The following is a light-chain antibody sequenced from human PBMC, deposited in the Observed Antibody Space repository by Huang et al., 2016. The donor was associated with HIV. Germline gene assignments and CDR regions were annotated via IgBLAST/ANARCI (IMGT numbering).Light chain of an antibody. Sequence: ERVMTQSPATLSLAPGERVTLSCRASTSGSSNLAWYQQRPGRAPRLPIHGASTRATGIPARFSGSGSGTDFTLAISSLQSEDSGVYFCQQYDNWPLTFGQGTRLEIK. CDR1: TSGSSN. V-gene: IGKV3-15*01. CDR2: GAS. CDR3: QQYDNWPLT. J-gene: IGKJ5*01.